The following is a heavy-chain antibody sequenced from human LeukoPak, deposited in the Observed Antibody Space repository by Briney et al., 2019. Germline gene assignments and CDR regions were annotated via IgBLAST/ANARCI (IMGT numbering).Heavy chain of an antibody. J-gene: IGHJ4*02. CDR2: IYYSGST. D-gene: IGHD3-22*01. CDR1: GGSISSYY. V-gene: IGHV4-59*12. CDR3: ARVRGVIVTYYYDSSGPYYFDY. Sequence: SETLSLTCTVSGGSISSYYWSWIRQPPGKGVEWIGSIYYSGSTYYNPSLKSRVTISVDTSKNQFSLKLSSVTAADTAVYYCARVRGVIVTYYYDSSGPYYFDYWGQGTLVTVSS.